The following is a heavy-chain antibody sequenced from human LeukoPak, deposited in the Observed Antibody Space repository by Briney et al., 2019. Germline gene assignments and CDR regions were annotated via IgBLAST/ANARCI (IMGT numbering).Heavy chain of an antibody. V-gene: IGHV3-7*04. Sequence: RFSCAACGIDFSSTWMSWGRQPPGKRLEWVANIKTDGNEKYYVDSVKGRFTISRDNAKNSLFLLMNSLRVEDTALYYCARGFALDIWGQGAKVTVSS. CDR3: ARGFALDI. CDR2: IKTDGNEK. J-gene: IGHJ3*02. CDR1: GIDFSSTW.